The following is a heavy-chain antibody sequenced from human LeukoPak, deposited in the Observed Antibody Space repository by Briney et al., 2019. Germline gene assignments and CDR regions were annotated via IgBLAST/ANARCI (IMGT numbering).Heavy chain of an antibody. CDR2: IKEDGSEE. Sequence: PGGSLRLSCAASGFPFSSYWMTWVRQAPGKGPEGVANIKEDGSEEKYVDSVRGRFAISRDNAKNSLYLQMSSLRREDTAVYYCAGDTAYFRFDYWGQGTLVSASS. CDR1: GFPFSSYW. CDR3: AGDTAYFRFDY. D-gene: IGHD2/OR15-2a*01. J-gene: IGHJ4*02. V-gene: IGHV3-7*01.